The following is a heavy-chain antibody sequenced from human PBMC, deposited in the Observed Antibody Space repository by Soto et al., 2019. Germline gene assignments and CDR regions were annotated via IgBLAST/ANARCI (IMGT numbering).Heavy chain of an antibody. CDR3: ARGFSTREEVRGVISPFY. CDR2: IYYSGST. J-gene: IGHJ4*02. Sequence: SETMSLTCTVSGGYISSYYWSWIRQKPGKGLEWIGYIYYSGSTNYNPSLKSRVTISVDTSKNQFSLKLSSVTAADTAVYYCARGFSTREEVRGVISPFYWGQGTLVTVSS. D-gene: IGHD3-10*01. CDR1: GGYISSYY. V-gene: IGHV4-59*01.